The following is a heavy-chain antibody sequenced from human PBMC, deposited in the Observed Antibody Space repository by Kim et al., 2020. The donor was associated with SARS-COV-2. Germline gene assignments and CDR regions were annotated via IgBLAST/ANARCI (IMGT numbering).Heavy chain of an antibody. J-gene: IGHJ6*02. CDR3: ARDQGQFLPADLLTYYYYYYGMDV. CDR1: GFTFSSYG. Sequence: GGSLRLSCAASGFTFSSYGMHWVRQAPGKGLEWVAVIWYDGSNKYYADSVMGRFTISRDNSKNTLYLQMNSLRAEDTAVYYCARDQGQFLPADLLTYYYYYYGMDVWGQGTTVTVSS. V-gene: IGHV3-33*01. D-gene: IGHD2-2*01. CDR2: IWYDGSNK.